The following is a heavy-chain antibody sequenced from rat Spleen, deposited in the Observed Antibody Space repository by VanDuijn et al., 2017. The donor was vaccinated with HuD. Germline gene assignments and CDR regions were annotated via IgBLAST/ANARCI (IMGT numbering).Heavy chain of an antibody. V-gene: IGHV5-31*01. CDR1: GFTFNYYW. Sequence: EVQLVESGGGLVHPGRSMKLSCVTSGFTFNYYWMTWVRQAPGMGLEWIASISPTGGNTYYPDSVKGRFTVSRDIAKSTLYLHMNDLRSEDTATYYCTRGTYFRHWGQGVMVTVSS. D-gene: IGHD4-6*01. CDR2: ISPTGGNT. J-gene: IGHJ2*01. CDR3: TRGTYFRH.